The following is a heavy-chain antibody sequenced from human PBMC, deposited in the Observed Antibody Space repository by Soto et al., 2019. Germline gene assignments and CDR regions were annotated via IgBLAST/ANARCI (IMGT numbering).Heavy chain of an antibody. CDR1: GYSFTSYW. V-gene: IGHV5-51*01. D-gene: IGHD3-22*01. CDR2: IYPGDSDT. CDR3: ARPRGGYYDSSGFGY. Sequence: PGESLKISCNGSGYSFTSYWIGWVGQMPGKGLEWMGIIYPGDSDTRYSPSFQGQVTISADKSISTAYLQWSSLKASDTAMYYCARPRGGYYDSSGFGYWGQGTLVTVSS. J-gene: IGHJ4*02.